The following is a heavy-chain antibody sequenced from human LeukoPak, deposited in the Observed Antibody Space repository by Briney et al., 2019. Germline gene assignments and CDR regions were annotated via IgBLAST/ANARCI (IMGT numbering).Heavy chain of an antibody. J-gene: IGHJ2*01. D-gene: IGHD1-1*01. CDR3: AREDWAWRYFDL. V-gene: IGHV1-18*01. CDR2: ISAYNGNT. Sequence: ASVKVSCKASGYTFTSYGISWVRQAPGQGLEWMGWISAYNGNTSYAQKLQGRVTMTTDTSTSTAYTELRSLRSDDTAVYYCAREDWAWRYFDLWGRGTLVTVSS. CDR1: GYTFTSYG.